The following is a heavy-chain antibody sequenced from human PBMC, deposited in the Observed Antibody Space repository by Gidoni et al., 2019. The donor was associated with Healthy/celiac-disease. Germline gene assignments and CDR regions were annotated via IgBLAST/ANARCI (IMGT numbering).Heavy chain of an antibody. J-gene: IGHJ2*01. V-gene: IGHV4-39*01. CDR2: IYYSGST. CDR1: GCPISSSSYY. D-gene: IGHD5-18*01. CDR3: ARPGVRVDTAMVTPYWYFDL. Sequence: QLQLQESGPGLVKPSETLSLTCTVSGCPISSSSYYWGWTRQPPGKGLEWIGSIYYSGSTYYNPSLKSRVTISVDTSKNQFSLKLSSVTAADTAVYYCARPGVRVDTAMVTPYWYFDLWGRGTLVTVSS.